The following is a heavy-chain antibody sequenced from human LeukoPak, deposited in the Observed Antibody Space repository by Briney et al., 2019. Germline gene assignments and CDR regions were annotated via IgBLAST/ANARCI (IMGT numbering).Heavy chain of an antibody. CDR2: IYYSGST. V-gene: IGHV4-39*01. D-gene: IGHD5-12*01. Sequence: SETLSLICTVSGGSISSSSYYWGWIRQPPGKGLEWIGSIYYSGSTYYNPSLKSRVTISVDTSKNQFSLKLSSVTAADTAVYYCARVATTRYFDYWGQGTLVTVSS. CDR1: GGSISSSSYY. J-gene: IGHJ4*02. CDR3: ARVATTRYFDY.